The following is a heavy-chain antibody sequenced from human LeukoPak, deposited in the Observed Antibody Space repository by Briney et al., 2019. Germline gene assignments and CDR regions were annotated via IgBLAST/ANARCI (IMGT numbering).Heavy chain of an antibody. CDR2: INWNGGST. CDR3: ARGYDSSAEAFDI. CDR1: GFTFDDYG. Sequence: GGSLRLSXAASGFTFDDYGMSWVRQSPGKGLEWVSGINWNGGSTGYADSVKGRFTISRDNAKNSLYLQMNSLRAEDTALYYCARGYDSSAEAFDIWGQGTMVTVSS. D-gene: IGHD3-22*01. J-gene: IGHJ3*02. V-gene: IGHV3-20*04.